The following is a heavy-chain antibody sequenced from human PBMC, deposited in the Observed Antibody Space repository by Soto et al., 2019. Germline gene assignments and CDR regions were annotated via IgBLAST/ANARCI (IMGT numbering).Heavy chain of an antibody. D-gene: IGHD2-2*03. CDR3: AKRPVGYCSGTACYFDY. CDR2: ISGSGGST. CDR1: GFTFSSCA. V-gene: IGHV3-23*01. J-gene: IGHJ4*02. Sequence: EVQLLESGGGLVQPGGSLRLSCAASGFTFSSCAMNWVRQAPGKGLEWVSAISGSGGSTYYADSVKGRFTISRDNSKNTLYLQMNSLRAEDTAIYYCAKRPVGYCSGTACYFDYWGQGTLVTVSP.